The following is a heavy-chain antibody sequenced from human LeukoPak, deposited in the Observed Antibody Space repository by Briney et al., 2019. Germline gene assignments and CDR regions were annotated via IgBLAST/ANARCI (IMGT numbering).Heavy chain of an antibody. CDR1: GYTLTELS. V-gene: IGHV1-24*01. CDR2: FDPEDGET. CDR3: AIIDGYNRAFDY. Sequence: ASVKVSCKVSGYTLTELSMHWVRQAPGKGLEWMGGFDPEDGETIYAQKFQGRVTMTEDTSTDTAYMELSSLRSEYTAVYYCAIIDGYNRAFDYWGQGTLVTVSS. J-gene: IGHJ4*02. D-gene: IGHD5-24*01.